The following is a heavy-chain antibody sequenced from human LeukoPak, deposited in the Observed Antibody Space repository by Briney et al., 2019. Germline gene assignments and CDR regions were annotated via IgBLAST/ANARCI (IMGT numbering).Heavy chain of an antibody. CDR1: GFTFSTYS. CDR3: ARGCGGNCYLNDY. Sequence: PGGSLRLSCATSGFTFSTYSMNWVRLAPGKGLEWVSSISPSGTYIYYADSLKDRFTVSGDNAKSSLHLQMNSLRAEDTALYYCARGCGGNCYLNDYWGQGTLVTVSS. J-gene: IGHJ4*02. CDR2: ISPSGTYI. V-gene: IGHV3-21*01. D-gene: IGHD2-15*01.